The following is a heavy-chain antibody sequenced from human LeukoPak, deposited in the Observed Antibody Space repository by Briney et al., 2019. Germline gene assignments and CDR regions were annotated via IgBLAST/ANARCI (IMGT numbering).Heavy chain of an antibody. D-gene: IGHD5-18*01. CDR3: ARDRDTAMVTSGFSDY. V-gene: IGHV3-21*01. Sequence: PGGSLRLSCAASGFTFRSYSMNWVRQAPGKGLDWVSSISSSSSYIYYADSVKGRFTISRDNAKNSLYLQMNSLRAEDTAVYYCARDRDTAMVTSGFSDYWGQGTLVTVSS. CDR2: ISSSSSYI. CDR1: GFTFRSYS. J-gene: IGHJ4*02.